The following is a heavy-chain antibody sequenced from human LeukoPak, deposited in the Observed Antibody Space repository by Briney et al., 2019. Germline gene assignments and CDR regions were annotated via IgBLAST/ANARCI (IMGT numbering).Heavy chain of an antibody. J-gene: IGHJ4*02. CDR3: ARSCGGDCYFFDY. V-gene: IGHV1-2*04. D-gene: IGHD2-21*02. CDR1: GYTFTGYY. Sequence: ASVKVSCKASGYTFTGYYMHRVRQAPGQGLEWMGWINPNSGGTNYAQKFQGWVTMTRDTSISTAYMELSRLRSDDTAVYYCARSCGGDCYFFDYWGQGTLVTVSS. CDR2: INPNSGGT.